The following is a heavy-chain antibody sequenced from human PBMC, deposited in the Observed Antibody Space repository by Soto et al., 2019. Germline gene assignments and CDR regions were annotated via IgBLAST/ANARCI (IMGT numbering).Heavy chain of an antibody. D-gene: IGHD4-17*01. Sequence: SETLSLTCTVSGGSISSYYWSWIRQPPGKGLEWIGYIYYSGSTNYNPSLKSRVTISVDTSKNQFSLKLSSVTAADTAVYYCAREIYGDYTYYFDYWGQGTLVTVSS. CDR1: GGSISSYY. J-gene: IGHJ4*02. V-gene: IGHV4-59*01. CDR2: IYYSGST. CDR3: AREIYGDYTYYFDY.